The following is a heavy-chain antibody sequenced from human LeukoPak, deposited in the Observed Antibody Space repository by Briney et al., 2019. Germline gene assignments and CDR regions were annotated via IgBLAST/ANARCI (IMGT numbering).Heavy chain of an antibody. CDR1: GFTVSSNY. Sequence: PGGSLRLSCAVSGFTVSSNYMSWVRQAPGKGLEWVSVIYSGGTTYYAESVKGRFTISRDNSKNTLYLQMNSLRAEDTAVYYCARATNRVYFMNGGGEETTVTVSS. J-gene: IGHJ6*01. CDR2: IYSGGTT. V-gene: IGHV3-53*01. D-gene: IGHD7-27*01. CDR3: ARATNRVYFMNG.